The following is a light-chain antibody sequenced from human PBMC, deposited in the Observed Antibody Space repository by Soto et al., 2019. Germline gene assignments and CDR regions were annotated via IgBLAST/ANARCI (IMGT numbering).Light chain of an antibody. Sequence: EIVLTQSPATLSLSPGERVTLSCRASQSVSSYLAWYQQKPGQAPRLLIDDASKRATGIPPRFSGRGSGTDFTLTISSLEPEDFAVYYCQQRSDWPVTFGPGTTVDFK. CDR2: DAS. J-gene: IGKJ3*01. CDR3: QQRSDWPVT. CDR1: QSVSSY. V-gene: IGKV3-11*01.